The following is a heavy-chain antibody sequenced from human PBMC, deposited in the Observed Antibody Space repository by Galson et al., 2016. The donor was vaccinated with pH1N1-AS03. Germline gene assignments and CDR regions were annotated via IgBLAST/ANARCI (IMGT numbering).Heavy chain of an antibody. CDR2: ISGNGFST. CDR3: ARGPVSYANYWFPPPDY. J-gene: IGHJ4*02. CDR1: GFTFSSYA. Sequence: LRLSCAVGGFTFSSYAMFWLRQAPGKGLEYVSAISGNGFSTYYANSVKDRFTVSRDNSKNTLYLQMGSLRPEDMAVYYCARGPVSYANYWFPPPDYWGQGTLVTVSS. D-gene: IGHD4/OR15-4a*01. V-gene: IGHV3-64*01.